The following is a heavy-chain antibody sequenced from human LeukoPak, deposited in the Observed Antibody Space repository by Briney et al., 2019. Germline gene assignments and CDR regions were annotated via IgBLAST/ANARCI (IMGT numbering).Heavy chain of an antibody. CDR2: INHSGST. CDR3: AKADLLVRSPYNWFDP. CDR1: GGSFSGYY. V-gene: IGHV4-34*01. D-gene: IGHD3-10*01. J-gene: IGHJ5*02. Sequence: SETLSLTCAVYGGSFSGYYWSWIRQPPGKGLEWIGEINHSGSTNYNPSLKSRVTISVDTSKNQFSLKLSSVTAADTAVYFCAKADLLVRSPYNWFDPWGQGTLVTVSS.